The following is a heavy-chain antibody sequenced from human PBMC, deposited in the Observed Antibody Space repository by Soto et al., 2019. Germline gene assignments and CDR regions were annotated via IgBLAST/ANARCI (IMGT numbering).Heavy chain of an antibody. Sequence: GGSLRLSCAASGFTFTSYAMSWVRQAPGKGLEWVSGISGGGGSTYYAASVKGRFTISRDNSKSTMYLQMNSLRVEDTAVYYCAFDVERGRPCDLGYSGQAALVTLSS. J-gene: IGHJ4*02. CDR1: GFTFTSYA. D-gene: IGHD1-26*01. V-gene: IGHV3-23*01. CDR2: ISGGGGST. CDR3: AFDVERGRPCDLGY.